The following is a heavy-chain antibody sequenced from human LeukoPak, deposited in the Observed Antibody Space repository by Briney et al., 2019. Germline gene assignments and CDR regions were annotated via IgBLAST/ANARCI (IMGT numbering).Heavy chain of an antibody. CDR3: ARAYGDSKYYYYYYMDV. J-gene: IGHJ6*03. D-gene: IGHD4-17*01. V-gene: IGHV1-8*03. CDR1: GYTFTSYD. Sequence: ASVEVSCKASGYTFTSYDINWVRQATGQGLEWMGWMNPNSGNTGYAQKFQGRVTITRNTSISTAYMELSSLRSEDTAVYYCARAYGDSKYYYYYYMDVWGKGTTVTVSS. CDR2: MNPNSGNT.